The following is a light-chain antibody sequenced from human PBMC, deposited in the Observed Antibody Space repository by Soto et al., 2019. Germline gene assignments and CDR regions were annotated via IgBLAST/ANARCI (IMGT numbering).Light chain of an antibody. V-gene: IGKV3-11*01. CDR2: DAS. CDR3: QQRSNWPPVT. J-gene: IGKJ4*01. CDR1: QRVSSY. Sequence: EIVLTQSPATLSLSPGERATLSCRASQRVSSYLAWYQQKPGQAPRLLIYDASNRATGIPARFSGSGSGTDFTLTISSIGPEDFAVYYCQQRSNWPPVTFGGGTKVELK.